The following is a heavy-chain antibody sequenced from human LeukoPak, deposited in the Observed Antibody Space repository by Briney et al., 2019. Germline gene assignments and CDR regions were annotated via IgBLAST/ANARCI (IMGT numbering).Heavy chain of an antibody. CDR1: GGSISTGTYY. Sequence: PSETLSLTCTVSGGSISTGTYYWSWIRQPAGKGLEWIGRIDTSGSTNYNPSLKSRVTISVDTSKNQFSLKLSSVTAADTAVYYCATTRGLRHAFDIWGQGTMVTVSS. CDR2: IDTSGST. D-gene: IGHD1/OR15-1a*01. J-gene: IGHJ3*02. V-gene: IGHV4-61*02. CDR3: ATTRGLRHAFDI.